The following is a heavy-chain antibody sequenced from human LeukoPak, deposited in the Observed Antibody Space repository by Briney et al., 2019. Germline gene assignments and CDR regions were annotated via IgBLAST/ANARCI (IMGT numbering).Heavy chain of an antibody. CDR2: ISSSGNTM. CDR1: GFIFSSFE. Sequence: PGGSLRLSCAASGFIFSSFEMNWVRQAPGKGLEWVSYISSSGNTMYYADSVEGRFTIARDNAKNSLYLQMNSLRAEDTAVYYCGRVDLTGYYKSVDYWGQGTLVTVSS. CDR3: GRVDLTGYYKSVDY. V-gene: IGHV3-48*03. D-gene: IGHD3-9*01. J-gene: IGHJ4*02.